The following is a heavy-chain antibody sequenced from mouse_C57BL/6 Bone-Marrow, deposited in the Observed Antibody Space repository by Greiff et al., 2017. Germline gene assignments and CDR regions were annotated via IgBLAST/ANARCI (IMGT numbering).Heavy chain of an antibody. CDR1: GFTFSDYY. V-gene: IGHV5-16*01. D-gene: IGHD2-10*02. J-gene: IGHJ1*03. Sequence: EVKLVESAGGLVQPGSSMKLSCTASGFTFSDYYMAWVRQVPEKGLEWVANINYDGSSTYYLDSLKSRFIISRDNAKNILYLQMSSLKSEDTATYYWARDEYHWYFDVWGTGTTVTVSS. CDR2: INYDGSST. CDR3: ARDEYHWYFDV.